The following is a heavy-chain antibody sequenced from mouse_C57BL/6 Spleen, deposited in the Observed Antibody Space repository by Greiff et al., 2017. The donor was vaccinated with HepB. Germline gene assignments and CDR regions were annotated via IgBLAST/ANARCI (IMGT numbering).Heavy chain of an antibody. Sequence: QVQLQQPGAELVRPGTSVKLSCKASGYTFTSYWMHWVKQRPGQGLEWIGVIDPSDSYTNYNQKFKGKATLTVDTSSSTAYMQLSSLTSEDSAVYYCARDRYYGSSLYAMDYWGQGTSVTVSS. V-gene: IGHV1-59*01. CDR3: ARDRYYGSSLYAMDY. CDR2: IDPSDSYT. CDR1: GYTFTSYW. D-gene: IGHD1-1*01. J-gene: IGHJ4*01.